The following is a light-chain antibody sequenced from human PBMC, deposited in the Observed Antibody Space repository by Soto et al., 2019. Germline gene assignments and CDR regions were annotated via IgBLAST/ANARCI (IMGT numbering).Light chain of an antibody. Sequence: QSGLTQPPSVSGAPGQRVTISCSGSSSNIGAPYDVHWYQHLPGTAPKLLLSGNDNRPSGVPDRFSGSRSGTSASLAITGLQAEDEADYYCQSYDSSLSAWVFGGGTKLTVL. CDR1: SSNIGAPYD. J-gene: IGLJ3*02. CDR3: QSYDSSLSAWV. V-gene: IGLV1-40*01. CDR2: GND.